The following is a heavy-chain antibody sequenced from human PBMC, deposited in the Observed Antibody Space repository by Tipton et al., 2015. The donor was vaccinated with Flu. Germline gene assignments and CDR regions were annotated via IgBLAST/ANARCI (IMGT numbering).Heavy chain of an antibody. J-gene: IGHJ4*02. D-gene: IGHD3-16*01. CDR3: VREFLFFGELSTAYYFDS. CDR2: IYTSGAT. Sequence: TLSLTCTVSGGSISSGSYYWSWIRQPAEKGLEWVGRIYTSGATDYNSSLESRVTVSADTSKNQFSLKLASVTAADTAVYYCVREFLFFGELSTAYYFDSWGQGTLVTVSS. CDR1: GGSISSGSYY. V-gene: IGHV4-61*02.